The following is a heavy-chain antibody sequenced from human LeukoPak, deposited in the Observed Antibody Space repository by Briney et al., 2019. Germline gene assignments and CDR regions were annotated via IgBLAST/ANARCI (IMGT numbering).Heavy chain of an antibody. V-gene: IGHV4-59*01. CDR3: ARRVVVVTANDKSDAFDM. CDR1: GGSLSTYY. Sequence: SETLSLTCTVSGGSLSTYYWNWIRQPPGEGLEWIGYIYYTGSTKSNPSLKSRVTISLDKSKNQFSLNLSSVTAADTVVYYCARRVVVVTANDKSDAFDMWGQGTVVTVSS. CDR2: IYYTGST. D-gene: IGHD2-15*01. J-gene: IGHJ3*02.